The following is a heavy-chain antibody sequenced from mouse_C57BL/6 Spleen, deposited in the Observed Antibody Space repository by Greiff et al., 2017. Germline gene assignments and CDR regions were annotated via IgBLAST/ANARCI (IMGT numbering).Heavy chain of an antibody. CDR1: GYTFTSYW. Sequence: QVQLKQSGAELAKPGASVKLSCKASGYTFTSYWMHWVKQRPGPGLAWIGYINPSSGYTKYNQKFKDKATLTADKSSSTAYMQLSRLTYEDSAGYYCTRSSYYGSNHWYYDGWGTGTTVTVSS. CDR3: TRSSYYGSNHWYYDG. V-gene: IGHV1-7*01. D-gene: IGHD1-1*01. CDR2: INPSSGYT. J-gene: IGHJ1*03.